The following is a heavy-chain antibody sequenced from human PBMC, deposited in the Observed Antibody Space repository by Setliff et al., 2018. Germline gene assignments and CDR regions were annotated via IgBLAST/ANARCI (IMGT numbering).Heavy chain of an antibody. J-gene: IGHJ4*02. Sequence: SETLSLTCTVSGGSISSYYWIWIRQPPGKGLEWIGYIYSSGRTNYNPSLKSRVTISSDTSKNQFSLNLYSVTAADTAVYYCARAYDSSGWYGESHTYYFDDWGQGTLVTVSS. CDR3: ARAYDSSGWYGESHTYYFDD. CDR1: GGSISSYY. CDR2: IYSSGRT. V-gene: IGHV4-4*08. D-gene: IGHD3-22*01.